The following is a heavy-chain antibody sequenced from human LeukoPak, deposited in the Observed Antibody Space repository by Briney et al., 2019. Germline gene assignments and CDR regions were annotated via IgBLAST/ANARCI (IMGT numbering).Heavy chain of an antibody. V-gene: IGHV3-30*01. CDR3: AREAGTSFDY. J-gene: IGHJ4*02. Sequence: TGGSLRLSCAASGFTFSSYAMHWVHQAPGKGLEWVAVISYDGSNKYYADSVKGRFTISRDNSKNTLYLQMNSLRAEDTAVYYRAREAGTSFDYWGQGTLVTVSS. D-gene: IGHD1-1*01. CDR1: GFTFSSYA. CDR2: ISYDGSNK.